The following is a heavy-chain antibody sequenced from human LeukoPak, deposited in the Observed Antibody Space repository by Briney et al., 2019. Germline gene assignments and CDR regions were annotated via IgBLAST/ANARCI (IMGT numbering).Heavy chain of an antibody. Sequence: GGSLRLSCAVSEFTVSSNEMSWVRQAPGKGLEWVSSLSGGGTYYADSRKGRFTISRDKSKSTLQLQMNSLRAEDTAVYYCASVVVVPAPMYYFDSWGLGTLVTVSS. D-gene: IGHD2-2*01. V-gene: IGHV3-38-3*01. CDR2: LSGGGT. CDR3: ASVVVVPAPMYYFDS. J-gene: IGHJ4*02. CDR1: EFTVSSNE.